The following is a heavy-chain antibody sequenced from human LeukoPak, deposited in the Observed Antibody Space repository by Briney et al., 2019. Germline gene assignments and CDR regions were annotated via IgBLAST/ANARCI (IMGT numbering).Heavy chain of an antibody. D-gene: IGHD6-19*01. Sequence: GGSLRLSCAASGFTFSNYAMRWVRQAPGKGLEWVSAISCSGDNTYHADSVKGRFTISRDNSKNTLYLQMNSLRAEDTAVYYCAKDSRIAGAGTSNYWGQGTLVTVSA. CDR1: GFTFSNYA. CDR2: ISCSGDNT. V-gene: IGHV3-23*01. CDR3: AKDSRIAGAGTSNY. J-gene: IGHJ4*02.